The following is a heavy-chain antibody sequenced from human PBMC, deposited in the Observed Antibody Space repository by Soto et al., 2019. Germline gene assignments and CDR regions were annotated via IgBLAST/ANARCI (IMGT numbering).Heavy chain of an antibody. J-gene: IGHJ4*02. CDR2: IDTLSSTM. CDR1: GFTFSSSS. CDR3: TGGGVSSGPGY. V-gene: IGHV3-48*04. Sequence: EVQLVESGGGLVQPGGSLRLSCAASGFTFSSSSMNWVRQAPGKGLEWVSVIDTLSSTMYDADSVRGRFTISKDNAKNSLYLQMNSLRAEDTAIYYCTGGGVSSGPGYWGQGTLVTVSS. D-gene: IGHD3-22*01.